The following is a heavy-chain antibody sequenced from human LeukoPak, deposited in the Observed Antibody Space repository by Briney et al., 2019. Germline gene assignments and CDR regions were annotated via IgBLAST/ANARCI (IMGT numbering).Heavy chain of an antibody. D-gene: IGHD2-2*01. CDR3: ARELVVPAAPGEFDP. V-gene: IGHV1-2*02. CDR2: INPNSGGT. CDR1: GYTFTGYY. Sequence: ASVKVSCKASGYTFTGYYMYWVRQAPGQGLEWMGWINPNSGGTNYAQKFQGRVTMTRDTSISTAYMELSRLRSDDTALYYCARELVVPAAPGEFDPWGQGTLVTVSS. J-gene: IGHJ5*02.